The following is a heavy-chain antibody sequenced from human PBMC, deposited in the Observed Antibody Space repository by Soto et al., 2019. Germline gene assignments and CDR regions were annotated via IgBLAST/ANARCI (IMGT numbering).Heavy chain of an antibody. D-gene: IGHD3-10*01. V-gene: IGHV1-18*01. CDR1: GYTFTNYD. CDR3: ARGYYYGSGRPTPGGMDV. Sequence: ASVKVSCKASGYTFTNYDINWVRQAPGQGLEWKEWISTYTGNTNYAQKHKGRETMTTNTYTSTANMELRSLRTDDTAVYYCARGYYYGSGRPTPGGMDVWGQGTTVTVSS. CDR2: ISTYTGNT. J-gene: IGHJ6*02.